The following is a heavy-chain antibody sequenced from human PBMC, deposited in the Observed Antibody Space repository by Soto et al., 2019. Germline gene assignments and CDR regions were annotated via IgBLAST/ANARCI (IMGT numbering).Heavy chain of an antibody. D-gene: IGHD6-13*01. CDR1: GGSISSYY. CDR3: ARESRSWYGSIWDY. CDR2: IYFSGGT. Sequence: SETLSLTCTVSGGSISSYYWTWIRQPPGKGLEWIGYIYFSGGTNYNPSLKSRVTISVDTSKNQFSLKLSSVTAADTAVYYCARESRSWYGSIWDYWGQGTLVTVSS. J-gene: IGHJ4*02. V-gene: IGHV4-59*12.